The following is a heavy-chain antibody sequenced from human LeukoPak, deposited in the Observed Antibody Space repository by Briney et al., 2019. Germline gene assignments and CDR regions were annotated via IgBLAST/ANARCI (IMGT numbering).Heavy chain of an antibody. Sequence: PSETLSLTCTVSGGSISSSSYYWGWIRQPPGKGLEWIGSIYYSGSTYYNPSLKSRVTISVDTSKNQFSLKLSSVTAADTAVYYCARKYYDFWSGYHHRYFDYWGQGTLVTVSS. J-gene: IGHJ4*02. CDR1: GGSISSSSYY. CDR3: ARKYYDFWSGYHHRYFDY. V-gene: IGHV4-39*07. CDR2: IYYSGST. D-gene: IGHD3-3*01.